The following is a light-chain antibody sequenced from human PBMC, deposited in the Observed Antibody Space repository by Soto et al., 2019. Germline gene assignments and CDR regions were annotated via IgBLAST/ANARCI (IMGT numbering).Light chain of an antibody. J-gene: IGKJ1*01. V-gene: IGKV1-5*03. CDR3: QHYNSYSEA. Sequence: DIQMTQSPSTLSGSVGDRVTITCRGSQTISSWLAWYQQKPGKAPKLLIYKASTLKSGVPSRSSDSGSGTEFALTISSLQPDDFATYYCQHYNSYSEACGQGTQVELK. CDR2: KAS. CDR1: QTISSW.